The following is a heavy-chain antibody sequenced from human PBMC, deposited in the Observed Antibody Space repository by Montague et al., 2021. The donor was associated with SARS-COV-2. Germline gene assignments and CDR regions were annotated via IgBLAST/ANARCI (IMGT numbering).Heavy chain of an antibody. CDR3: ARAYCGGDCHVGP. D-gene: IGHD2-21*02. CDR2: IYDSGSA. J-gene: IGHJ5*02. Sequence: SETLSLTSTVSVGSISNYYWTWIRQPPGKGLEWIGYIYDSGSANXNPSLKSRSTISVDTSNNQFSLRLSSVTAADTAVYYCARAYCGGDCHVGPWGQGILVTVSS. V-gene: IGHV4-59*01. CDR1: VGSISNYY.